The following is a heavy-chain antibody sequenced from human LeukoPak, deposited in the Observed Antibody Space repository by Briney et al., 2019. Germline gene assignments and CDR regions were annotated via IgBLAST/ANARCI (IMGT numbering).Heavy chain of an antibody. V-gene: IGHV3-48*01. CDR1: GFTFSAYS. D-gene: IGHD1-14*01. Sequence: GGSLRLSCAVSGFTFSAYSMNWVRQAPGKGLEWVSFISGSSSAKYYADSVKGRFTISRDNSKNTLYLQMNSLRAEDTAVYYCAKDLLYGTRAYYFDYWGQGTLVTVSS. J-gene: IGHJ4*02. CDR3: AKDLLYGTRAYYFDY. CDR2: ISGSSSAK.